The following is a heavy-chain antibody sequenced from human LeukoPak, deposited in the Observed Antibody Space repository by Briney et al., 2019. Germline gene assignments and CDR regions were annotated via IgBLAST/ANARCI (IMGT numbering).Heavy chain of an antibody. CDR1: GYSISSGYY. J-gene: IGHJ5*02. D-gene: IGHD6-6*01. CDR3: AREGAARQGGWFDP. Sequence: SETLSLTCAVSGYSISSGYYWGWIRQPPGKGLEWIGEINHSGSTNYNPSLKSRVTISVDTSKNQFSLKLSSVTAADTAVYYCAREGAARQGGWFDPWGQGTLVTVSS. CDR2: INHSGST. V-gene: IGHV4-38-2*02.